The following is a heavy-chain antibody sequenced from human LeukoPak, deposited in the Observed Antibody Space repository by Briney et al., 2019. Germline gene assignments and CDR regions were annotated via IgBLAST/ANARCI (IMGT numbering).Heavy chain of an antibody. V-gene: IGHV1-3*03. J-gene: IGHJ5*02. Sequence: ASVKVSCKASGYTFINYYMHWVRQAPGQRLEWMGWINAGNGNTKYSQEFQGRVTITRDTSASTAYMELSSLRSEDMAVYYCARGELLLGNWFDPWGQGTLVTVSS. CDR3: ARGELLLGNWFDP. CDR2: INAGNGNT. D-gene: IGHD1-26*01. CDR1: GYTFINYY.